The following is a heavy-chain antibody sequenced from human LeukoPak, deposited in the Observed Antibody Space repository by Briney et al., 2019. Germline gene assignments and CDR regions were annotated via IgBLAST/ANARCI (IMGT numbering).Heavy chain of an antibody. J-gene: IGHJ5*02. CDR3: TEGEYNYGPSRGWFDP. V-gene: IGHV3-23*01. CDR1: GLTFSPYA. Sequence: GGSLRLSCSASGLTFSPYAMSWVRPPPGKGLEWVSAISGTVGRTYYAGSVKGRFTISRENSKHTLYLQMSSLRAEDTAIYYCTEGEYNYGPSRGWFDPWGQGTRVTVSS. D-gene: IGHD5-18*01. CDR2: ISGTVGRT.